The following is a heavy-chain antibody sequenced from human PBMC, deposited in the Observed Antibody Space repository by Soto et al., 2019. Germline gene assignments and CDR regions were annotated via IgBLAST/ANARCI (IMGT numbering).Heavy chain of an antibody. CDR2: IYYSGST. J-gene: IGHJ4*02. D-gene: IGHD3-3*01. CDR3: ARAEITIFGVVPTAFFDY. V-gene: IGHV4-31*03. Sequence: SETLSLTCTVSGGPISSGGYYWSWIRQHPGKGLEWIGYIYYSGSTYYNPSLKSRVTISVDTSKNQFSLKLSSVTAADTAVYYCARAEITIFGVVPTAFFDYWGQGTLVTVSS. CDR1: GGPISSGGYY.